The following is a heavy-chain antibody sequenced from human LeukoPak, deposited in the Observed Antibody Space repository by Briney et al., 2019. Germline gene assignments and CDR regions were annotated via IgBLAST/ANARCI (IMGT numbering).Heavy chain of an antibody. CDR3: ARRPGTILDS. CDR1: GGSISSYY. Sequence: SETLSLTCTVSGGSISSYYWSWIRQPPGKGLEWIGYIYYSGSTNYNPSLKSRVTISVDTSKNQFSLKLSSVTAADTAVYYCARRPGTILDSWGQGTLVTVSS. J-gene: IGHJ4*02. CDR2: IYYSGST. D-gene: IGHD3-3*01. V-gene: IGHV4-59*01.